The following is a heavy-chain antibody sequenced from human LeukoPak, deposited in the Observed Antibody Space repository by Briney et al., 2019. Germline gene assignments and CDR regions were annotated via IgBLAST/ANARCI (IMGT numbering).Heavy chain of an antibody. Sequence: GASVKVSCKASGYTFTGYYMHWVGQAPGQGLEWAGWVNPNSGGTNYAQKFQGRVTMTRDTSISTAYMELSRLRSDDTAVYYCARDGEDSSGFDYWGQGTLVTVSS. J-gene: IGHJ4*02. V-gene: IGHV1-2*02. CDR2: VNPNSGGT. CDR1: GYTFTGYY. D-gene: IGHD3-22*01. CDR3: ARDGEDSSGFDY.